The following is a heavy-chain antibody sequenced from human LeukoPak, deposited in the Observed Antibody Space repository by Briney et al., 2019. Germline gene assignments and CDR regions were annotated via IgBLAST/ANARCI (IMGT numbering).Heavy chain of an antibody. J-gene: IGHJ4*02. D-gene: IGHD1-26*01. Sequence: GGSLRLSCGASGFTFSSYAMNWVRQAPGKGLEWVSVISGSGGSAFYADSVKGRFTISRDNSKNTLYLQMNSLRAEDTAVYYCARGTVGMGATYFDYWGQGTLVTVSS. CDR3: ARGTVGMGATYFDY. V-gene: IGHV3-23*01. CDR2: ISGSGGSA. CDR1: GFTFSSYA.